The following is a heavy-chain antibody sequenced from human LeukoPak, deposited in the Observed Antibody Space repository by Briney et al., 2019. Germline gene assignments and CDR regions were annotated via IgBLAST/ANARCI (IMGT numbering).Heavy chain of an antibody. Sequence: ASVKVSCKASGGTFSSYAISWVRQAPGQGLEWMGGIIPIFGTANYAQKFQGRGTITTDESTSTAYMELSSLRSEDAAVYYCARGVVGATIAFYFDYWGQGTLVTVSS. D-gene: IGHD1-26*01. V-gene: IGHV1-69*05. CDR1: GGTFSSYA. J-gene: IGHJ4*02. CDR3: ARGVVGATIAFYFDY. CDR2: IIPIFGTA.